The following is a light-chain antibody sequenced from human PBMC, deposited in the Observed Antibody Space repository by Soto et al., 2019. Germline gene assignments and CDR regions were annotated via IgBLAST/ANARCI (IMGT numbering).Light chain of an antibody. Sequence: EIVLTQSPATLSLSPGERATLSCRASQSVSSYIAWYQQKPGQAPRLLIYDASNRATGVPVRFSGSGSGTDFTLTISSLEPEDFAVYYCQLRGDWPPLTFGGGTKVEIK. CDR1: QSVSSY. CDR3: QLRGDWPPLT. V-gene: IGKV3-11*01. J-gene: IGKJ4*01. CDR2: DAS.